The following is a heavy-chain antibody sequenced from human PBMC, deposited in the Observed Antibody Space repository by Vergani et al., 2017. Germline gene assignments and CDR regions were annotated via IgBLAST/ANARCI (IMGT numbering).Heavy chain of an antibody. J-gene: IGHJ4*02. V-gene: IGHV3-53*01. CDR3: AKVDGYNSPFDY. CDR2: IYSGGST. D-gene: IGHD5-24*01. Sequence: EVQLVESGGGLIQPGGSLRLSCAASGFTFSSNYMSWVRQAPGKGLEWVSVIYSGGSTYYADSVTGRFTISRDNSKNTLYLQMNILRAEDTAVYYCAKVDGYNSPFDYWGQGTLVTVSS. CDR1: GFTFSSNY.